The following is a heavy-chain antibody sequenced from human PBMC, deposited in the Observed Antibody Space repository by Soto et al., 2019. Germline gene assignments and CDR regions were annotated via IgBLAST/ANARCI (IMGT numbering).Heavy chain of an antibody. CDR1: GFTFSTYA. CDR2: IWHDGSNK. Sequence: PGGSMRLSCAASGFTFSTYAMHWVRQTPDKGLEWVAIIWHDGSNKYYVDSVKGRFTISRDNSKNTLYLQMNSLRAEDTAVYYCVREKFGYDFDYWGQGTLVTVSS. J-gene: IGHJ4*02. V-gene: IGHV3-33*01. D-gene: IGHD5-18*01. CDR3: VREKFGYDFDY.